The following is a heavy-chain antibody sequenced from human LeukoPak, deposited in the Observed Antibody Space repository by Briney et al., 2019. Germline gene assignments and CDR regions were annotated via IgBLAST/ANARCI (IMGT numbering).Heavy chain of an antibody. Sequence: GGSLRLSCAASGFTFSSYAMSWIRQAPGKGLGWVSAISGSGGSTYYADSVEGRFTISRDNSKNTLYLQMNSLRAEDTAVYYCAKLKWELGYFDYWGQGTLVTVSS. V-gene: IGHV3-23*01. J-gene: IGHJ4*02. CDR1: GFTFSSYA. CDR2: ISGSGGST. D-gene: IGHD1-26*01. CDR3: AKLKWELGYFDY.